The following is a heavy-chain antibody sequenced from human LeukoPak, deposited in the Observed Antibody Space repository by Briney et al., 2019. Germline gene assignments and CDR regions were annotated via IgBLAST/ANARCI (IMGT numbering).Heavy chain of an antibody. V-gene: IGHV4-39*01. D-gene: IGHD4-17*01. CDR2: ISYSGST. CDR1: GGSISNSHYS. J-gene: IGHJ4*02. CDR3: ASVNYVDYGLDY. Sequence: SETLSLTCTVSGGSISNSHYSWGWIRQPPGKGLEWIAHISYSGSTYYNPSLRSRVTISVDTSKNQFSLKLASMTAADAAIFYCASVNYVDYGLDYWGQGTLVTVSS.